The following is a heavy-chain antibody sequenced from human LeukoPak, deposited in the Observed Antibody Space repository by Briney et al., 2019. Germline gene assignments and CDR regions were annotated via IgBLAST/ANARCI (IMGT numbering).Heavy chain of an antibody. Sequence: ASVKVSCKASGYTFNSYGISWVRQAPGQGLEWMGWISAYDGDTKYAQNFQGRVTMTTDTFTSTAYMELRSLRSDDTAVYYCARDRPGFFYDILTGYDYWGQGTLVTVSS. CDR3: ARDRPGFFYDILTGYDY. CDR2: ISAYDGDT. D-gene: IGHD3-9*01. V-gene: IGHV1-18*01. J-gene: IGHJ4*02. CDR1: GYTFNSYG.